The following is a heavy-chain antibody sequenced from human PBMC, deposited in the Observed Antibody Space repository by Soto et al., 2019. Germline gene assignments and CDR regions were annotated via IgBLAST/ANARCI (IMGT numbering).Heavy chain of an antibody. CDR3: ARAGAGLLAFDYYFDY. Sequence: GGSLRLSCAASGFTFSSYWMSWVSQAPGKGLEWVANIKQDGSEKYYVDSVKGRFTISRDNAKNSLYLQMNSLRAEDTAVYYCARAGAGLLAFDYYFDYWGQGTLVTVSS. CDR1: GFTFSSYW. CDR2: IKQDGSEK. J-gene: IGHJ4*02. D-gene: IGHD3-3*02. V-gene: IGHV3-7*03.